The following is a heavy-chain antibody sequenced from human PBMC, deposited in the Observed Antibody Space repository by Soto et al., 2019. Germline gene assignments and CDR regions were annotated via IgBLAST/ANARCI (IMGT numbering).Heavy chain of an antibody. CDR2: TYYRSKWYN. CDR1: GDSVSSNSAA. CDR3: ARDRRGLMKPHSSGSYFDY. Sequence: SQTLSLTCAISGDSVSSNSAAWNWIRQSPSRGLEWLGRTYYRSKWYNDYAVSVKSRITINPDTSKNQFSLQLNSVTPEDTAVYYGARDRRGLMKPHSSGSYFDYWGQGTLVTVSS. D-gene: IGHD6-19*01. J-gene: IGHJ4*02. V-gene: IGHV6-1*01.